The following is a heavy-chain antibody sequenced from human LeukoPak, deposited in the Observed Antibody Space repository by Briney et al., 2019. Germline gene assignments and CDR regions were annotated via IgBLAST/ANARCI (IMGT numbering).Heavy chain of an antibody. J-gene: IGHJ4*02. V-gene: IGHV3-9*01. D-gene: IGHD3-3*01. Sequence: PGGSLRLSCAASGFTFSSYAMTWVRQAPGKGLEWVSGISWNSGSIGYADSVKGRFTISRDNAKNSLYLQMNSLRAEDTALYYCAKDLGGYYFDYWGQGTLVTVSS. CDR2: ISWNSGSI. CDR3: AKDLGGYYFDY. CDR1: GFTFSSYA.